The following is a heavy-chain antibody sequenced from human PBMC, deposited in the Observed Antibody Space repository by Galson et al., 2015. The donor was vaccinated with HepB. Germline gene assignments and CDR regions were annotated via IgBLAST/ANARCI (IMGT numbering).Heavy chain of an antibody. CDR2: ISNDGSAK. CDR3: AKDRGWRSCDC. D-gene: IGHD3-10*01. J-gene: IGHJ4*02. Sequence: SLRLSCAAPGFTFSNYWMAWVRQVPGVGLEWLADISNDGSAKKYVDSVRGRFTISRDNAKNSLYLQMDSLRVEDTGIYYCAKDRGWRSCDCWGQGTLVTVSS. CDR1: GFTFSNYW. V-gene: IGHV3-7*01.